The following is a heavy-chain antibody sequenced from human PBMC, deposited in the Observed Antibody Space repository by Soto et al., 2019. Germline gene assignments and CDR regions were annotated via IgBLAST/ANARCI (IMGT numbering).Heavy chain of an antibody. CDR3: ARVGRQYQKVGADLDAFDI. CDR1: GGSISSYY. D-gene: IGHD1-26*01. J-gene: IGHJ3*02. CDR2: IYYSGST. Sequence: SETLSLTCTVSGGSISSYYWSWIRQPPGKGLEWIGYIYYSGSTNYNPSLKSRVTISVDTSKNQFSLKLSSVTAADTAVYYCARVGRQYQKVGADLDAFDIWGQGTMVTVSS. V-gene: IGHV4-59*01.